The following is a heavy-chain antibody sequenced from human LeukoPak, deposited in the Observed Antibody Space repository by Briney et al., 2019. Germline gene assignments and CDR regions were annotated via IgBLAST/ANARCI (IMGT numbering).Heavy chain of an antibody. CDR3: ARDTTVAGVLDY. Sequence: PGGSLRLSCAASGFTFSSYWMSWVRQPPGKGLEWIGSIYYSGSTYYNPSLKSRVTISVDTSKNQFSLKLSSVTAADTAVYYCARDTTVAGVLDYWGQGTLVTVSS. CDR2: IYYSGST. D-gene: IGHD6-19*01. V-gene: IGHV4-39*02. J-gene: IGHJ4*02. CDR1: GFTFSSYW.